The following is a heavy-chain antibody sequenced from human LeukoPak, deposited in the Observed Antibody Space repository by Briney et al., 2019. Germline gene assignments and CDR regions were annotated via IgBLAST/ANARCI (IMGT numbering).Heavy chain of an antibody. D-gene: IGHD2-2*01. Sequence: GGSLRLSCAASGFTFTSYSMNWVRQAPGKGLEWVSAISGSGGSTYYADSVKGRFTISRDNSKNTLYLQMNSLRAEDTAVYYCATDCSSTSCEIDYWGQGTLVTVSS. CDR3: ATDCSSTSCEIDY. CDR2: ISGSGGST. V-gene: IGHV3-23*01. CDR1: GFTFTSYS. J-gene: IGHJ4*02.